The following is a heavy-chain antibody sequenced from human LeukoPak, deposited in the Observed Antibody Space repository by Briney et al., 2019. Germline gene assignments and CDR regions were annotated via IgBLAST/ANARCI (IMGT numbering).Heavy chain of an antibody. CDR1: GYTFTSYA. D-gene: IGHD1-7*01. J-gene: IGHJ4*02. CDR3: ARGRQLELQSYNY. V-gene: IGHV1-3*01. Sequence: GASVKVSCKASGYTFTSYAMHWVRQAPGQRLEWMGWINAGNGNTKYSQEFQGRVTMTRDTSISTAYMELSRLRSDDTAVYYCARGRQLELQSYNYWGQGTPVTVSS. CDR2: INAGNGNT.